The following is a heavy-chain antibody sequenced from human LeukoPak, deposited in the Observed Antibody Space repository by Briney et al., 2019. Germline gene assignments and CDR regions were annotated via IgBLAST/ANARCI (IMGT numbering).Heavy chain of an antibody. D-gene: IGHD2-2*01. Sequence: GASVKVSCKASGYTFTSYGISWVRQAPGQGLEWMGWISAYNGNTNYAQKLQGRVTMTTDTSTSTAYMELRSLRSDDTAVYYCARDRARSTGNYYYGMDVWGQGTTVTVSS. CDR2: ISAYNGNT. CDR3: ARDRARSTGNYYYGMDV. J-gene: IGHJ6*02. V-gene: IGHV1-18*01. CDR1: GYTFTSYG.